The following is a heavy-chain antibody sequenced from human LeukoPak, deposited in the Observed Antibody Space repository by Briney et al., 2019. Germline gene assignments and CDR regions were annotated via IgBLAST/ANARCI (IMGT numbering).Heavy chain of an antibody. CDR3: ASRDKGYYYGMDV. CDR2: IYSGGST. CDR1: GFTVSSNY. Sequence: GGSLRLSCAASGFTVSSNYMSWVRHTPGKGLEWVSLIYSGGSTYYADSVQGRSTISRDNSKNTLYLQMNSMRAEDTAVYYCASRDKGYYYGMDVWGQGTTVTVSS. V-gene: IGHV3-66*01. J-gene: IGHJ6*01. D-gene: IGHD5-24*01.